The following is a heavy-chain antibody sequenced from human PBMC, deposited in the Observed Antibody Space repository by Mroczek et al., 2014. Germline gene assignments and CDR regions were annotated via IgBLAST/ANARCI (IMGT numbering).Heavy chain of an antibody. CDR1: GGSISSGGYY. V-gene: IGHV4-31*03. D-gene: IGHD4-17*01. CDR2: IYYSGST. Sequence: QVQLQQWGPGLVKPSQTLSLTCTVSGGSISSGGYYWSWIRQHPGKGLEWIGYIYYSGSTYYNPSLKSRVTISVDTSKNQFSLKLSSVTAADTAVYYCARGMQAVTSPFDYWGQGTLVTVSS. CDR3: ARGMQAVTSPFDY. J-gene: IGHJ4*02.